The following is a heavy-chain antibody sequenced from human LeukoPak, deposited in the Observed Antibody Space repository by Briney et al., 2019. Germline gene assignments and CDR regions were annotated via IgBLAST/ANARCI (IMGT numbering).Heavy chain of an antibody. CDR3: ARQVYSSSWSYYFEY. J-gene: IGHJ4*02. V-gene: IGHV4-59*01. Sequence: SETLSLTCAVSGGSISSYYWSWIRQPPGRGLEWIGSIHHSGSTSYNSSLKSRVTMSIDTSKNQFSLKLSSVNPADTAVYYCARQVYSSSWSYYFEYWGQGILVTVSS. CDR2: IHHSGST. D-gene: IGHD6-13*01. CDR1: GGSISSYY.